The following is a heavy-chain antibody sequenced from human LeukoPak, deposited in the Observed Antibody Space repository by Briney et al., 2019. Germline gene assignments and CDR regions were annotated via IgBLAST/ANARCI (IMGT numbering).Heavy chain of an antibody. CDR2: ITHHGST. Sequence: SETLPLTCAVYGGSFSNYFLSWVRQPPGKGLEWIGEITHHGSTNYNPSLKSRVTISVDTSNNQFSLKLRSVAAADTAVYYCAPIFGDYSDFDSWGQGTLVTVSS. J-gene: IGHJ4*02. D-gene: IGHD4-17*01. V-gene: IGHV4-34*01. CDR1: GGSFSNYF. CDR3: APIFGDYSDFDS.